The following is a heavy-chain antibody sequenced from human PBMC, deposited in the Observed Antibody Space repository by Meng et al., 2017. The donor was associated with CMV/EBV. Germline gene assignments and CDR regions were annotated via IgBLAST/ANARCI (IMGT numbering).Heavy chain of an antibody. Sequence: QAQLHAGGAGLLKPSGTLSLTCAVYGGSFSGYYWSWIRQPPGKGLEWIGEINHSGSTNYNPSLKSRVTISVDTSKNQFSLKLSSVTAADTAVYYCARVWDSGWDYWGQGTLVTVSS. J-gene: IGHJ4*02. D-gene: IGHD3-22*01. CDR3: ARVWDSGWDY. CDR2: INHSGST. CDR1: GGSFSGYY. V-gene: IGHV4-34*01.